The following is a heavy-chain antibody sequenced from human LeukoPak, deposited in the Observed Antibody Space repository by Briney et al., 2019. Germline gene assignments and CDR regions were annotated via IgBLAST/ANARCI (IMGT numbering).Heavy chain of an antibody. V-gene: IGHV1-24*01. CDR2: FDPEDGET. CDR3: ATRKQWLVRGAFDI. J-gene: IGHJ3*02. D-gene: IGHD6-19*01. Sequence: ASVKVSCTVSGYTLTELSMHWVRQAPGKGLEWMGGFDPEDGETIYAQKFQGRVTMTEDTSTDTAYMELSSLRSEDTAVYYCATRKQWLVRGAFDIWGQGTMVTVSS. CDR1: GYTLTELS.